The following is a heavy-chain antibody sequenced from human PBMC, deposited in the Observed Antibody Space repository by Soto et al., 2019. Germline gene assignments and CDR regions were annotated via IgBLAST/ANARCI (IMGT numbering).Heavy chain of an antibody. J-gene: IGHJ6*02. Sequence: SETLSLTCTVSGGSISSGGYYWSWIRQHPGKGLEWIGYIYYSGSTYYNPSLKSRVTISVDTSKNQFSLKLSSVTAADTAVYYCARDSGSYYDYFYYYGMDVWGQGTTVTVSS. V-gene: IGHV4-31*03. CDR3: ARDSGSYYDYFYYYGMDV. CDR2: IYYSGST. CDR1: GGSISSGGYY. D-gene: IGHD1-26*01.